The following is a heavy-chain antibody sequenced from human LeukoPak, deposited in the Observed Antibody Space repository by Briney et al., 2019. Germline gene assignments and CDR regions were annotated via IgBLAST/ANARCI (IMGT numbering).Heavy chain of an antibody. D-gene: IGHD5-24*01. V-gene: IGHV4-59*01. CDR3: ARKVEMATMDWYFDL. CDR1: GGSISSYY. CDR2: IYYSGST. Sequence: SETLSLTCTVSGGSISSYYWSWIRQPPGKGLEWIGYIYYSGSTNYNPSLKSRVTISVDTSKNQFSLKLSSVTAADTAVYYCARKVEMATMDWYFDLWGRGTLVTVSS. J-gene: IGHJ2*01.